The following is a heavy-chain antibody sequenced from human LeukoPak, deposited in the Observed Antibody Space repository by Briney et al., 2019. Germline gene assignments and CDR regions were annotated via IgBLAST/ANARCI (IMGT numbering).Heavy chain of an antibody. CDR1: GLTFSSYA. Sequence: GGSLRLSCAASGLTFSSYAMTWVRQAPGKGLEWVSVIYSGGSTYYADSVKGRFTISRDNSKNTLYLQMNSLRAEDTAVYYCAGDRWYYDSSGLDYWGQGTLVTVSS. CDR2: IYSGGST. D-gene: IGHD3-22*01. V-gene: IGHV3-53*01. J-gene: IGHJ4*02. CDR3: AGDRWYYDSSGLDY.